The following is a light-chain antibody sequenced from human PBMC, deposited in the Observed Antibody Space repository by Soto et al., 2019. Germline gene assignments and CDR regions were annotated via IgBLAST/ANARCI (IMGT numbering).Light chain of an antibody. V-gene: IGKV3-20*01. Sequence: EIVLTQSPGTLSLSPGERATLSCRASQSVSSSYLAWYQQKPGQAPRLLIYGASSRATGIPDRFSGSGSGPDFTLPISRLEPEDFAVYYCQQYGCSPRTFGQGTKLEIK. CDR1: QSVSSSY. CDR3: QQYGCSPRT. CDR2: GAS. J-gene: IGKJ2*01.